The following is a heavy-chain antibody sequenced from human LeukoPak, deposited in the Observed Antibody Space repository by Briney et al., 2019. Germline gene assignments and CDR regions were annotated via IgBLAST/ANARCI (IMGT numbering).Heavy chain of an antibody. V-gene: IGHV4-4*07. CDR2: IYTSGST. CDR1: VGSISSYY. D-gene: IGHD3-9*01. J-gene: IGHJ4*02. CDR3: ARDRGRYFDWFTRDYYFDY. Sequence: SDTLSLTCTVSVGSISSYYWSWIRQPAGKGLEWIGRIYTSGSTNYNPSLKSRVTMSVDTSKNQFSLKLGSVTAAYTAVYDCARDRGRYFDWFTRDYYFDYWGQGTLVTVSS.